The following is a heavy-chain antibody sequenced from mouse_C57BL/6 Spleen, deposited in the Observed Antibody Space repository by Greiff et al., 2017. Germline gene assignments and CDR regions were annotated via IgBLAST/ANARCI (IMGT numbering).Heavy chain of an antibody. Sequence: QVQLQQSGAELARPGASVKMSCKASGYTFTSYTMHWVKQRPGQGLEWIGYINPSSGYTKYNQKFKDKATLTADKSSSTAYMQLSSLTSEDSAVYYCARGGYEDDGYFDVWGTGTTVTVSS. V-gene: IGHV1-4*01. CDR3: ARGGYEDDGYFDV. J-gene: IGHJ1*03. D-gene: IGHD2-4*01. CDR1: GYTFTSYT. CDR2: INPSSGYT.